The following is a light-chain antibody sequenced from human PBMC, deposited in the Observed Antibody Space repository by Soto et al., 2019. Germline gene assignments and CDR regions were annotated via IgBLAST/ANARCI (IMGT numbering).Light chain of an antibody. CDR3: CSYAGSYPHVV. CDR1: SSDVGGYNY. Sequence: QSALTQPRSVSGSPGQSVTISCTGTSSDVGGYNYVSWYQQHPCKAPKLMIYDVSKRPSGVPDRFSGSKSGHTASLTISGLQSEYEGDYHGCSYAGSYPHVVFGGGTKRTVL. J-gene: IGLJ2*01. V-gene: IGLV2-11*01. CDR2: DVS.